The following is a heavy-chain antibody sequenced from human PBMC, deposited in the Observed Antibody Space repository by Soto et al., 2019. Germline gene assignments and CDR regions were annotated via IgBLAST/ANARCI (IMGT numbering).Heavy chain of an antibody. CDR2: ISSSSSTI. Sequence: GGSERISCAASGFRFIPAWMNWVRQAPGKGLEWVSYISSSSSTIYYADSVKGRFTISRDNAKNSLYLQMNSLRAEDTAVYYCARQRSMDVWGQGTTVTV. V-gene: IGHV3-48*01. CDR3: ARQRSMDV. CDR1: GFRFIPAW. J-gene: IGHJ6*02.